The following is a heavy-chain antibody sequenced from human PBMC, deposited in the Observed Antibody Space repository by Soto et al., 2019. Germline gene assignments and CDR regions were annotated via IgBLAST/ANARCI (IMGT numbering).Heavy chain of an antibody. Sequence: QVQLVQSGAEVKKPGASVKVSCKASGYTFTNYGISWVRQAPGQGLEWMGWISAYNGNTNYAQKRQGRVTMITDTSTSTAYLELRSLRSADKAVYYCARDSPPVDYWVQGTLVTVSS. CDR3: ARDSPPVDY. CDR1: GYTFTNYG. V-gene: IGHV1-18*01. J-gene: IGHJ4*02. CDR2: ISAYNGNT.